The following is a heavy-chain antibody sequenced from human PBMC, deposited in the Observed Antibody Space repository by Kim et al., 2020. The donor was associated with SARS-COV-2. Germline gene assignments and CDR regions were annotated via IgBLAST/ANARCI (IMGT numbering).Heavy chain of an antibody. D-gene: IGHD1-7*01. Sequence: KFLGRVTITADEYTSTAYMELSSLRSEDAAVYYCARSHHNWNYVPEYFDYWGQGTLVTVSS. J-gene: IGHJ4*02. CDR3: ARSHHNWNYVPEYFDY. V-gene: IGHV1-69*01.